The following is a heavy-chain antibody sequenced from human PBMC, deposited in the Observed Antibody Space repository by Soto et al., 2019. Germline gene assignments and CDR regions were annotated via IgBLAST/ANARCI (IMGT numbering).Heavy chain of an antibody. V-gene: IGHV6-1*01. J-gene: IGHJ4*02. CDR2: TYYRSKWYN. CDR1: GDSVSSNSAA. Sequence: SQTLSLTCAISGDSVSSNSAAWNWIRQSPSRGLEWLGRTYYRSKWYNDYAVSVKSRITINPDTSKNQFSLQLNSVTPEDTAVYYCARGQNCGGDCYNKESIDYWGQGTLVTVSS. CDR3: ARGQNCGGDCYNKESIDY. D-gene: IGHD2-21*02.